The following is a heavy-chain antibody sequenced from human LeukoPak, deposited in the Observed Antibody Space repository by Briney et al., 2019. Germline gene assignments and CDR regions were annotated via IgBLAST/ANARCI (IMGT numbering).Heavy chain of an antibody. CDR2: ISSSSSSI. CDR1: GFTFSSHS. J-gene: IGHJ4*02. D-gene: IGHD3-22*01. Sequence: GSLRLSCAASGFTFSSHSMNWVRQAPGKGLEWVSYISSSSSSIYYADSVKGRFTISRDNAKNSLYLHMNSLRAEDTAVYYCVRDLPLNYHYSSDYYPLFDYWGQGTLVTVSS. V-gene: IGHV3-48*04. CDR3: VRDLPLNYHYSSDYYPLFDY.